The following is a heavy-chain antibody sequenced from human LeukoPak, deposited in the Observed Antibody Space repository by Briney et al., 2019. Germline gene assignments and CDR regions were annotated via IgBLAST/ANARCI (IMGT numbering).Heavy chain of an antibody. J-gene: IGHJ4*02. CDR3: ARGLSDSPPTLDY. CDR1: GFAFNMYP. V-gene: IGHV3-30-3*01. D-gene: IGHD2-21*01. CDR2: ISIDGTNY. Sequence: GRSLRLSCEASGFAFNMYPLHWVRQAPGKGLEWVAVISIDGTNYLDANPVKGRFTISRDNSKNTVYLQMNSLGPEDTAIYFCARGLSDSPPTLDYWGQGTLVAVSS.